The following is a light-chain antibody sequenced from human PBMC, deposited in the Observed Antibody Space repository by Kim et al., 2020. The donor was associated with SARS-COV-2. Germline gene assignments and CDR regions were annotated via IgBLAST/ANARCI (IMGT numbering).Light chain of an antibody. CDR1: QSISDY. J-gene: IGKJ2*01. CDR2: DVS. CDR3: QQYKGYPYT. V-gene: IGKV1-5*01. Sequence: ASVGDRITITCRASQSISDYLAWYQQKPGKAPKLLIHDVSSLEKGVPSRFSGSGSGTEFTLTISSLQPDDFASYYCQQYKGYPYTFGQGTKLEI.